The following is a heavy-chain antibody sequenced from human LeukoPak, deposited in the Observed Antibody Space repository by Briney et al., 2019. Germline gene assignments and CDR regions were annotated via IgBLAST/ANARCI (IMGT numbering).Heavy chain of an antibody. D-gene: IGHD6-6*01. J-gene: IGHJ4*02. CDR3: ARDGGLNRVAARYLFDY. V-gene: IGHV1-18*01. CDR1: GYTFTSYG. CDR2: ISAYNGNT. Sequence: ASVKVSCKASGYTFTSYGISWVRQAPGQGLEWMGWISAYNGNTNYAQKLQGRVTMTTDTSTSTAYMELRSLRSDDTAVYYCARDGGLNRVAARYLFDYWGQGTLVTVSS.